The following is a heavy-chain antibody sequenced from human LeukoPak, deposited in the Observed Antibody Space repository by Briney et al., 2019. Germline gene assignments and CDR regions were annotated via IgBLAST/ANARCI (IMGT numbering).Heavy chain of an antibody. D-gene: IGHD6-19*01. V-gene: IGHV3-53*01. CDR2: IFSGGST. Sequence: GGSLRLSCVASGFTVSSNYMSWVRQAPGKGLEWVSAIFSGGSTSYAESVVGGFTISRDNSKNTVNLEMNSLRAEETAVYYCARDLKTSGWYGDFDYWGQGTLVTVSS. CDR3: ARDLKTSGWYGDFDY. J-gene: IGHJ4*02. CDR1: GFTVSSNY.